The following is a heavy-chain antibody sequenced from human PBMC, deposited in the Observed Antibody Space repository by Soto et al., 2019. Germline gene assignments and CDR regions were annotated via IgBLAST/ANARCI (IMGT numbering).Heavy chain of an antibody. CDR3: AKGRSYYYYYGVDV. CDR1: GFPFSTYA. V-gene: IGHV3-23*01. CDR2: IVSSGAGT. J-gene: IGHJ6*02. Sequence: PGGSLRLSCAASGFPFSTYAMSWVRQAPGKGLEWVSTIVSSGAGTYYPDSMKGRFTISRDNSKNTVYLQMNSLRAEDTAVYYCAKGRSYYYYYGVDVWGQGTTVTVSS.